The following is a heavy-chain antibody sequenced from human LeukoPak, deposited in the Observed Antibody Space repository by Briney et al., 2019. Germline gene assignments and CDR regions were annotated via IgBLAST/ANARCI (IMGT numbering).Heavy chain of an antibody. CDR2: ISGSGGST. J-gene: IGHJ4*02. CDR1: GFTFSSYA. CDR3: ATPLDAPGTTHYFDY. D-gene: IGHD1-1*01. V-gene: IGHV3-23*01. Sequence: PGGSLRLSCAASGFTFSSYAMSWVRQAPGKGLEWVSPISGSGGSTYYADSVKGRFTISRGNSKNTLYLQMNSLRAEDTAVYYCATPLDAPGTTHYFDYWGQGTLVTVSS.